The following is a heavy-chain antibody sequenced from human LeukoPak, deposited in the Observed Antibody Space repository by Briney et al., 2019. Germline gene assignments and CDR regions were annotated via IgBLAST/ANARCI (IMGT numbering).Heavy chain of an antibody. Sequence: PGGSLRLSCAASGFTFSAYTMSWVRQAPGKGLEWVSAISGSGGSTYYADSVKGRFTISRDNSKNTLYLQMNSLRAEDTAVYYCAKDWFGELSPFDYWGQGTLATVSS. CDR3: AKDWFGELSPFDY. V-gene: IGHV3-23*01. J-gene: IGHJ4*02. CDR2: ISGSGGST. D-gene: IGHD3-10*01. CDR1: GFTFSAYT.